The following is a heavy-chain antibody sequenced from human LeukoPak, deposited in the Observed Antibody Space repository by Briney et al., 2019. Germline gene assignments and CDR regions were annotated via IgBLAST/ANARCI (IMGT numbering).Heavy chain of an antibody. Sequence: SGGSLRLSCAASGFSVSSNYISWVRQAQGKGLEWVSVIYSDGSTKYADSVKARFTISRDNSKNTVYLQMNSLRVEDTAVYYCARATLDNWGQGTLVTVSS. J-gene: IGHJ4*02. CDR2: IYSDGST. CDR1: GFSVSSNY. V-gene: IGHV3-53*01. CDR3: ARATLDN.